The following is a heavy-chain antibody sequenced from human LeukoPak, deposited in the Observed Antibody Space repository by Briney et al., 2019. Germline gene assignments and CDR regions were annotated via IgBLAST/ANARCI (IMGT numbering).Heavy chain of an antibody. CDR1: GFTFDDYT. J-gene: IGHJ4*02. CDR2: ISWDGGST. CDR3: AKGRYDSSGYYFDY. D-gene: IGHD3-22*01. V-gene: IGHV3-43*01. Sequence: GGSLRLSCAASGFTFDDYTMHWVRQAPGKGLEWVSLISWDGGSTYYADSVKGRFTISRDNSKHSLYLQMNSLRTEDTALYYCAKGRYDSSGYYFDYWGQGTLVTVSS.